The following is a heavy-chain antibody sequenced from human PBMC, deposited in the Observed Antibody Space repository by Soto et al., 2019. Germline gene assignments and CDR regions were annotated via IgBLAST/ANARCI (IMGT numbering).Heavy chain of an antibody. J-gene: IGHJ3*02. D-gene: IGHD1-1*01. CDR2: ILVGGST. CDR1: GFICSSYD. V-gene: IGHV3-23*01. Sequence: GGSLRLSCAVSGFICSSYDMSWVRQAPGKGLEWVSTILVGGSTHYEDSVKGRFTISRDTSKNTVYLQKNRLTAGDTAVYYCAKATATSGGAFEIYGQGTMVTVSS. CDR3: AKATATSGGAFEI.